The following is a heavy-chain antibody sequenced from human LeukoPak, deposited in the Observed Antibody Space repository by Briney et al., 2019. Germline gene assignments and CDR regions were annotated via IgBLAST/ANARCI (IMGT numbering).Heavy chain of an antibody. J-gene: IGHJ4*02. Sequence: PSETLSLTCTVSGGSISSYYWSWLRQPPGKGLEWIGYIYYSGSTNYNPSLKSRVTISVDTSKNQFSLKLSSVTAADTAVYYCARLRGSYTFDYWGQGTLVTVSS. V-gene: IGHV4-59*01. D-gene: IGHD1-26*01. CDR1: GGSISSYY. CDR3: ARLRGSYTFDY. CDR2: IYYSGST.